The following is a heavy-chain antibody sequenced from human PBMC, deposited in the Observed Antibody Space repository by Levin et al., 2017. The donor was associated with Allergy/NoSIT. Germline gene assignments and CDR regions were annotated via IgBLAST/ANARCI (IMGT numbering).Heavy chain of an antibody. CDR1: GGSISSSSYY. Sequence: SETLSLTCTVSGGSISSSSYYWGWIRQPPGKGLEWIGSFYYSGSTYYNPSLKSRVTTSVDTSKNQFSLKLSSVTAADTAVYYCARLPNSSGWYFDLWGRGTLVTVSS. D-gene: IGHD6-19*01. CDR3: ARLPNSSGWYFDL. CDR2: FYYSGST. V-gene: IGHV4-39*01. J-gene: IGHJ2*01.